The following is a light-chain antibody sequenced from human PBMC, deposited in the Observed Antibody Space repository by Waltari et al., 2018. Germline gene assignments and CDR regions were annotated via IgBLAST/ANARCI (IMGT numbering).Light chain of an antibody. CDR2: DTS. CDR1: QSISTN. V-gene: IGKV3-15*01. CDR3: QQYNNWPPLYT. J-gene: IGKJ2*01. Sequence: EIVMTQSPATLSMSPGERATLSCRAGQSISTNLAWYQQRPGQAPSLLIYDTSARATGIPVKFSGSGSGTEFTLTISDLQPEDFAVYYCQQYNNWPPLYTFGQGTKLDIK.